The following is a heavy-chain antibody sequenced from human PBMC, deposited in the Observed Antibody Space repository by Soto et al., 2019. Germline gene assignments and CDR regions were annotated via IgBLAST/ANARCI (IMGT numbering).Heavy chain of an antibody. CDR3: EKERSYCMDV. CDR1: GYTFTSYD. V-gene: IGHV1-8*01. CDR2: MNPNSGNT. D-gene: IGHD3-16*01. J-gene: IGHJ6*02. Sequence: QVKLVQSGAEVKKPGASVKDSCKASGYTFTSYDINWVRQATGQGLEWMGWMNPNSGNTVYAQKFQGRVTMSRNTSGSTAYMELSSLRSEDTAVYYCEKERSYCMDVCGQGTTVTVSS.